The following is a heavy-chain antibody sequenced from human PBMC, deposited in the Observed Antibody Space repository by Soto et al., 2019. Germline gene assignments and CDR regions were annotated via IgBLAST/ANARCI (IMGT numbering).Heavy chain of an antibody. CDR2: ISWNSGSI. J-gene: IGHJ4*02. CDR1: GFTFDDYA. CDR3: AKGRRFLEWLLCDY. D-gene: IGHD3-3*01. Sequence: GGSLRLSCAASGFTFDDYAMHWVRQAPGKGLEWVSGISWNSGSIGYADSVKGRFTISRDNAKNSLYLQMNSLRAEDTALYYCAKGRRFLEWLLCDYWGQGTLVTVSS. V-gene: IGHV3-9*01.